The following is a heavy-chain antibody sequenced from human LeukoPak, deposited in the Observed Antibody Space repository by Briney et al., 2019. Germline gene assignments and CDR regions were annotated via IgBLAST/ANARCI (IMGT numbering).Heavy chain of an antibody. J-gene: IGHJ4*02. V-gene: IGHV4-4*07. CDR1: GVSISPYY. D-gene: IGHD2-21*02. CDR3: AKERSGDSDY. CDR2: IDANGNT. Sequence: SETLSLTCTVSGVSISPYYWTWIRQPAGKGREWIGRIDANGNTNYNPSLKSRVTISVDTSKNQFSLRLTSVTAADTAVYFCAKERSGDSDYWGQGTLVTVSS.